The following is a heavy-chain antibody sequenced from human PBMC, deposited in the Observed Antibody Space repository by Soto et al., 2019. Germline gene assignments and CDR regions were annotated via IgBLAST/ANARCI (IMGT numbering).Heavy chain of an antibody. D-gene: IGHD2-2*01. V-gene: IGHV4-34*01. CDR2: INHSGST. CDR1: GGSFSGYY. J-gene: IGHJ4*02. CDR3: ARGRHVVVPAANFAY. Sequence: SETLSLTCAVYGGSFSGYYWSWIRQPPGKGLEWIGEINHSGSTNYNPSLKSRVTISVDTSKNQFSLKLSSVTAADTAVYYCARGRHVVVPAANFAYWGQGTLVTVSS.